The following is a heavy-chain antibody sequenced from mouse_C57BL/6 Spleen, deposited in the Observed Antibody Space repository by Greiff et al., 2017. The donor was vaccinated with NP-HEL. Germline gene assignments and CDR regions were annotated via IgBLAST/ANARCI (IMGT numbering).Heavy chain of an antibody. D-gene: IGHD1-1*01. Sequence: QVQLQQPGAELVKPGASVKMSCKASGYTFTSYWITWVKQRPGQGLEWIGDIYPGSGSTNYNEKFKSKATLTVDTSSSTAYMQLSSLTSEDSAVYYCARKEGYYGSSGYAMDYWGQGTSVTVSS. V-gene: IGHV1-55*01. CDR1: GYTFTSYW. CDR3: ARKEGYYGSSGYAMDY. J-gene: IGHJ4*01. CDR2: IYPGSGST.